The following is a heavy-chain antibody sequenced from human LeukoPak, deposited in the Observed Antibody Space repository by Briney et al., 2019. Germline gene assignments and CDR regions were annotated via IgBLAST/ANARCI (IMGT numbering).Heavy chain of an antibody. CDR2: TSSDLNVK. CDR1: GFTFSVSA. J-gene: IGHJ4*02. CDR3: AREGYYGSGSPPSLYFDY. V-gene: IGHV3-30-3*01. Sequence: GGSLRLSCRASGFTFSVSAIHWVRQAPGKGLEWVAVTSSDLNVKLYADSVKGRFTISRDNSRSTLYLQMNSLRPEDTAIYYCAREGYYGSGSPPSLYFDYWGQGTLVTVSS. D-gene: IGHD3-10*01.